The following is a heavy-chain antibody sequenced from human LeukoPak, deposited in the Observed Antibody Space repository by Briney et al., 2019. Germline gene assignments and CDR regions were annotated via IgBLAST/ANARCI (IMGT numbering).Heavy chain of an antibody. CDR3: ARVIYSMSGVDV. CDR2: IYYSGST. Sequence: SETLSLTCTVSGGSISSHYWSWIRQPPGKGLEWIGYIYYSGSTYYNPSLKSRVTISVDTSKSQFSLKLSSVTAADTAVYYCARVIYSMSGVDVWGQGTTVTVSS. CDR1: GGSISSHY. J-gene: IGHJ6*02. V-gene: IGHV4-59*11. D-gene: IGHD6-13*01.